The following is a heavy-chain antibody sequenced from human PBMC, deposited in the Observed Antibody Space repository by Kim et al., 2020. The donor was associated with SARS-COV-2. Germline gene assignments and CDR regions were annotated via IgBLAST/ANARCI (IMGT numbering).Heavy chain of an antibody. CDR1: GGTFSSYA. CDR2: IIPILGIA. CDR3: ARARYCSSTSCYGGWFDP. D-gene: IGHD2-2*01. V-gene: IGHV1-69*04. J-gene: IGHJ5*02. Sequence: SVKVSCKASGGTFSSYAISWVRQAPGQGLEWMGRIIPILGIANYAQKFQGRVTITADKSTCTAYMELSSLRSEDTAVYYCARARYCSSTSCYGGWFDPWGQGTLVTVSS.